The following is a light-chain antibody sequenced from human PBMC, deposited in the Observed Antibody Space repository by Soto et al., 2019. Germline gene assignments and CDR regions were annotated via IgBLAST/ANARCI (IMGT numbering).Light chain of an antibody. J-gene: IGLJ2*01. V-gene: IGLV2-23*02. CDR1: SSDVGSHNF. Sequence: QSVLTQPASVSGSPGQSITISCTGTSSDVGSHNFVSWYQQRPGKAPELIIYEVSIRPSGVSYRFSGSKSGNTASLTISGLQTEDEADYYCYSYVGSISFGGGTKVTVL. CDR3: YSYVGSIS. CDR2: EVS.